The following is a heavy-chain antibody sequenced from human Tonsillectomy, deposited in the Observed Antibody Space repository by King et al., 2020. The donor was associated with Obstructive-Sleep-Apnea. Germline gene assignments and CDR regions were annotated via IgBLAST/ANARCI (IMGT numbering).Heavy chain of an antibody. CDR1: GGSFSGYY. Sequence: QVQLQQWGAGLLKPSETLSLTCAVDGGSFSGYYWSWIRQPPGKGLEWMGEINHSGSTNYNPSLKIRVTISVDTSKNQFSLKLSSVTAADTAVYYCARGEYDSSGIPMDVWGQGTTVTVSS. J-gene: IGHJ6*02. D-gene: IGHD3-22*01. CDR2: INHSGST. V-gene: IGHV4-34*01. CDR3: ARGEYDSSGIPMDV.